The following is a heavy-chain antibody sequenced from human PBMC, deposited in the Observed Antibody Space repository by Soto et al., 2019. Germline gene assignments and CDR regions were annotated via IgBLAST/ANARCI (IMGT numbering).Heavy chain of an antibody. CDR1: GFSFSGYS. V-gene: IGHV3-30-3*01. J-gene: IGHJ6*02. CDR3: VRVGWGYSFGNGMDG. Sequence: QVQLVESGGGVVQPGGSLRLSCAASGFSFSGYSMHWVRQAPGKGLEWVAVIQHDAGHIYYADSVKGRFTISRDNSKNTLYLQMNDRTVEDTAVYYCVRVGWGYSFGNGMDGWGQGTTVTVTS. CDR2: IQHDAGHI. D-gene: IGHD5-18*01.